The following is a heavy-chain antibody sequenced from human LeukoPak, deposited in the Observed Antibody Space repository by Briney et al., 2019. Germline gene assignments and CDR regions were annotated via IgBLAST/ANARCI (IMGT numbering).Heavy chain of an antibody. V-gene: IGHV3-9*01. CDR3: AKESSVYCTDGVCSLDF. D-gene: IGHD2-8*01. CDR2: ISWDSANI. J-gene: IGHJ4*02. CDR1: GFTFDDYA. Sequence: GRSLRLSCAASGFTFDDYAIHWVRQAPGKGLEWVSGISWDSANIGYADSVKGRFTISRDNTKDSLYLQMNSLRAEDTALYYCAKESSVYCTDGVCSLDFWGQGSLVTVSS.